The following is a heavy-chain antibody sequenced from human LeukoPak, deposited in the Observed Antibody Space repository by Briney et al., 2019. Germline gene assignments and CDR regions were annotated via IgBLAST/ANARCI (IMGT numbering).Heavy chain of an antibody. CDR2: ISSNGVST. J-gene: IGHJ3*02. D-gene: IGHD1-26*01. V-gene: IGHV3-64*01. Sequence: GGSLRLSCAASGFTFSSYAMHWVRQAPGKGLEYVSAISSNGVSTYYANSVKGRFTISRDNSKNTLYLQMGSLRAEDMAVYYCARDGSYYDAFDIWGQGTMVTVSS. CDR3: ARDGSYYDAFDI. CDR1: GFTFSSYA.